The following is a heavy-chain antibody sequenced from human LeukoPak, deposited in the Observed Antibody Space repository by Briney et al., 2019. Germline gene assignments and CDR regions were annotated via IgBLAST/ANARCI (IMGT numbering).Heavy chain of an antibody. D-gene: IGHD1-14*01. J-gene: IGHJ3*02. Sequence: ASVKVSCKASGGTFNSYTISWVRQAPGKGLEWMGRIIPIFGTPNYAQKFQGRVTIATDENTNTAYMELSSLRSDDTAVYYCARVGRPVGDAFDIWGQGTMVTVSS. CDR2: IIPIFGTP. CDR1: GGTFNSYT. V-gene: IGHV1-69*05. CDR3: ARVGRPVGDAFDI.